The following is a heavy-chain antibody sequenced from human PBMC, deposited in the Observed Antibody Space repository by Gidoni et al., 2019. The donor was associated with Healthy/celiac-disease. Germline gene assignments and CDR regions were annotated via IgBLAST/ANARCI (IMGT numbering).Heavy chain of an antibody. V-gene: IGHV3-48*02. CDR1: GFTFSSYS. CDR3: ARGSADYYDSSGYYPDY. CDR2: ISSSSSTI. J-gene: IGHJ4*02. Sequence: EVQLVESGGGLVQPGGSLRLSCAASGFTFSSYSMNWVRQAPGQGLEWVSYISSSSSTIYYADSVKGRFTISRDNAKNSLYLQMNSLRDEDTAVYYCARGSADYYDSSGYYPDYWGQGTLVTVSS. D-gene: IGHD3-22*01.